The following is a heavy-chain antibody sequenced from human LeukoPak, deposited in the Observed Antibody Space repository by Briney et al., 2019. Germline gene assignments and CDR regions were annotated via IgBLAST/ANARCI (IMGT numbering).Heavy chain of an antibody. D-gene: IGHD6-6*01. CDR1: GFTFSSYA. J-gene: IGHJ4*02. V-gene: IGHV3-64*01. CDR3: ASHAGSSSV. CDR2: ISSNGGST. Sequence: GGSLRLSCAASGFTFSSYAMHWVRQAPGKGLEYVSAISSNGGSTYYANSVKGRFTISRDNSKNTLYLQMGSLRAEDMAVYYCASHAGSSSVWGQGTLVTVSS.